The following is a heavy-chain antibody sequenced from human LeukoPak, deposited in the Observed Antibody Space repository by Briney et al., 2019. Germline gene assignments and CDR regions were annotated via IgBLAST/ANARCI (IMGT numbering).Heavy chain of an antibody. Sequence: KPGGSLRLSCAASGFTFSDYYMSWIRQAPGRGLEWVSYISSSGSTIYYADSVKGRFTISRDNAKNSLYLQMNSLRAEDTAVYYCARDDDYDRDEYNWFDPWGQGTLVTVSS. CDR3: ARDDDYDRDEYNWFDP. J-gene: IGHJ5*02. D-gene: IGHD3-22*01. CDR1: GFTFSDYY. CDR2: ISSSGSTI. V-gene: IGHV3-11*01.